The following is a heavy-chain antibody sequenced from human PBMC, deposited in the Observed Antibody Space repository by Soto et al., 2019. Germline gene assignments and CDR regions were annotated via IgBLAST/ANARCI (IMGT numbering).Heavy chain of an antibody. CDR3: VRIRYQLPSSVLWLDP. CDR1: GGFLSESY. D-gene: IGHD3-16*01. J-gene: IGHJ5*02. CDR2: INHVGGT. V-gene: IGHV4-34*01. Sequence: SETLSLTCAVYGGFLSESYWTWIRQPPGKGLEWIGEINHVGGTNYNPSLKSRVTMSVDASQNQFSLRLISVTAADTAMYFCVRIRYQLPSSVLWLDPWGQGTPVTVSS.